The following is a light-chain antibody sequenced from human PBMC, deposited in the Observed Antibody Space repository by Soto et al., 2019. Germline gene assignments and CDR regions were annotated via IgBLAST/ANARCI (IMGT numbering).Light chain of an antibody. V-gene: IGKV3-20*01. Sequence: EIVMTQSPATPSVSPGDRATLSCRASQSVSISLAWYQQKPGQAPRLLIYDASSRATGIPDRFSGGGSGTDFTLTISRLEPEDFAVYYCQQFSSYPLTFGGGTKVDIK. CDR2: DAS. CDR3: QQFSSYPLT. J-gene: IGKJ4*01. CDR1: QSVSIS.